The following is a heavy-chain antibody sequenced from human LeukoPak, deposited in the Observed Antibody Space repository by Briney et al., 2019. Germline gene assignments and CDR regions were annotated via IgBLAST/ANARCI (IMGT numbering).Heavy chain of an antibody. V-gene: IGHV1-18*01. Sequence: ASVTLSFKASGYTFSIYGFSWVRQAPGQGLEWMGWINPYNGNTNYAQNLQGRVTMTTDTSTSTAYMELRSLRSDDTAVYYCARRQGTTLNFDYWGQGTLVTVSS. CDR2: INPYNGNT. CDR3: ARRQGTTLNFDY. J-gene: IGHJ4*02. CDR1: GYTFSIYG. D-gene: IGHD1-1*01.